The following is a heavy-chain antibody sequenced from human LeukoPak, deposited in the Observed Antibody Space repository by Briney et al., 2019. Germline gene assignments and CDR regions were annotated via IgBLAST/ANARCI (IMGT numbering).Heavy chain of an antibody. D-gene: IGHD2-2*01. CDR1: GFTFSSYS. Sequence: GGSLRLSCAASGFTFSSYSMNWVRQAPGKGLEWVSSITSSSSYKYYADSVKGRFTISRDNAKNSLYLQMNSLRAEDTAVYYCSREHAIGDFWGQGSLVTVSS. J-gene: IGHJ4*02. V-gene: IGHV3-21*01. CDR2: ITSSSSYK. CDR3: SREHAIGDF.